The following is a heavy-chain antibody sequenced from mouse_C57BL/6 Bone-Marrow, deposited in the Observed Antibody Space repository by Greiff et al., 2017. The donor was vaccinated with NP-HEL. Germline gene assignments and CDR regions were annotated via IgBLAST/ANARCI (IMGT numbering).Heavy chain of an antibody. CDR3: ASRIYYDYEGFAY. J-gene: IGHJ3*01. D-gene: IGHD2-4*01. V-gene: IGHV1-50*01. CDR1: GYTFTSYW. Sequence: QVQLQQPGAELVKPGASVKLSCKASGYTFTSYWMQWVKQRPGQGLEWIGEIDPSDSYTNYNQKFKGQATLTVDTSSRTAYMQISSLTSEDSAVYYCASRIYYDYEGFAYWGQGTLVTVSA. CDR2: IDPSDSYT.